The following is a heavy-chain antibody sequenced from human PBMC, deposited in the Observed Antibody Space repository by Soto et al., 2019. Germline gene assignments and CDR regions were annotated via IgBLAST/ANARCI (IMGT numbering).Heavy chain of an antibody. D-gene: IGHD2-2*02. CDR1: GGSISSYY. J-gene: IGHJ5*02. Sequence: QVQLQESGPGLVKPSETLSLTCTVSGGSISSYYWSWIRQPPGKGLEWIGYIYYSGRTNYNPSLKSRATVSXDXSKNQFSLKLSSVTAADTAVYYCARGYCSSTICYIWDNWFDPWGQGTLVTVSS. CDR3: ARGYCSSTICYIWDNWFDP. CDR2: IYYSGRT. V-gene: IGHV4-59*01.